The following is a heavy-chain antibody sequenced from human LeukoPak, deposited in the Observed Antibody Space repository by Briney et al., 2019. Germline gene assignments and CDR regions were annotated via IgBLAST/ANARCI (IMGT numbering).Heavy chain of an antibody. CDR3: ARVDSGYYLNWFDP. V-gene: IGHV4-59*01. J-gene: IGHJ5*02. Sequence: KPSETLSLPCPVSGGSISSYYWSWIRQPPGKGLEWIGYIYYSGSTNYNPSLKSRVTISVDTSKNQFSLKLSSVTAADTAVYYCARVDSGYYLNWFDPWGQGTLVAVSS. D-gene: IGHD3-22*01. CDR1: GGSISSYY. CDR2: IYYSGST.